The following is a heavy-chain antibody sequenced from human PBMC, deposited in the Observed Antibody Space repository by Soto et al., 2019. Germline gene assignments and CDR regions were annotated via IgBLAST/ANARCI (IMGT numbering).Heavy chain of an antibody. Sequence: ASVKVSCKASGYTFTSYGISWVRQAPGQGLEWMGWISAYNGNTNYAQKLQGRVTMTTDTSTSTAYMELRSLRSDDTAVYYCARDSYYYGSGSHEDYYYYGMDVWGQGTTVTVSS. CDR1: GYTFTSYG. D-gene: IGHD3-10*01. V-gene: IGHV1-18*01. CDR2: ISAYNGNT. CDR3: ARDSYYYGSGSHEDYYYYGMDV. J-gene: IGHJ6*02.